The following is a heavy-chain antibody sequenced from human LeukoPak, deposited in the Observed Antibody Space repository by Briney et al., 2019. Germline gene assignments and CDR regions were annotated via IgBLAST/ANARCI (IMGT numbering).Heavy chain of an antibody. J-gene: IGHJ4*02. V-gene: IGHV3-7*01. D-gene: IGHD6-13*01. CDR1: GFTFSSYA. CDR3: ARGQYTTSWFSSRD. CDR2: INQDGGEK. Sequence: SGGSLRLSCAASGFTFSSYAMRWVRQAPGKGLEWVANINQDGGEKFYVDSVKGRFTISRDNTKTTLYLQMDSLRVEDTAVYYCARGQYTTSWFSSRDWGQGTLVTVSS.